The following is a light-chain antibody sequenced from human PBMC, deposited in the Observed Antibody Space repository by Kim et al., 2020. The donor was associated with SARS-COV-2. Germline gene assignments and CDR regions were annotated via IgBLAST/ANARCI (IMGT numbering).Light chain of an antibody. J-gene: IGLJ1*01. CDR3: CSYAGSYSFV. Sequence: GQSVTISITGTSSDVGAYNDGSWYQQQPGKAPKLMSYVVSKRPSGVPDRGSGSKSGNTASLTISGLQAEDEADYYCCSYAGSYSFVFGTGTKVTVL. CDR2: VVS. V-gene: IGLV2-11*01. CDR1: SSDVGAYND.